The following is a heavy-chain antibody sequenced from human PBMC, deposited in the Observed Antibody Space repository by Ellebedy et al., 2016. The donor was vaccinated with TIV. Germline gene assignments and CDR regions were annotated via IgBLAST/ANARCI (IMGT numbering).Heavy chain of an antibody. CDR2: TYYASKWYY. CDR1: GDSVSSNSLS. Sequence: SETLSLTCGISGDSVSSNSLSWNWIRQSPSRGLEWLARTYYASKWYYDYAVSLKSRITITPDTSKNQISLHLNSVTPEDTAVYYCAREEGRKWLRFWFDPWGQGTLVTVSS. J-gene: IGHJ5*02. D-gene: IGHD5-12*01. V-gene: IGHV6-1*01. CDR3: AREEGRKWLRFWFDP.